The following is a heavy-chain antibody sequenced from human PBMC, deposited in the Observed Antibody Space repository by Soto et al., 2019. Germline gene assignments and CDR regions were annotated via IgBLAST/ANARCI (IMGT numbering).Heavy chain of an antibody. J-gene: IGHJ6*03. CDR2: ILSSDEK. CDR1: GFSLRNARMG. Sequence: QVTLKESGPVLVKPTETLTLTCTVSGFSLRNARMGVSWIRQPPGKGLEWLAHILSSDEKSYNTSLKGRVTLTKDTSKSQVVLTMTYVDPVDTATYFCARMLAVNYYFYYVDVWGEGTTVTVSS. CDR3: ARMLAVNYYFYYVDV. D-gene: IGHD3-22*01. V-gene: IGHV2-26*01.